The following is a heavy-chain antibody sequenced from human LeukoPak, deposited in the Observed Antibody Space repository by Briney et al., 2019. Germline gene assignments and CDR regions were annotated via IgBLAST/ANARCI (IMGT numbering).Heavy chain of an antibody. Sequence: SPTLSLTFASSADSVSINSSAWNWIRQSPSKGLEWLGSTYYRYKWYNDYAVAVKSRITINPDTSKNQFSLQLNSVTPEDTAVYYCARDLRYFDWLHHDACDIWGQGTMVSVS. J-gene: IGHJ3*02. CDR1: ADSVSINSSA. CDR3: ARDLRYFDWLHHDACDI. D-gene: IGHD3-9*01. V-gene: IGHV6-1*01. CDR2: TYYRYKWYN.